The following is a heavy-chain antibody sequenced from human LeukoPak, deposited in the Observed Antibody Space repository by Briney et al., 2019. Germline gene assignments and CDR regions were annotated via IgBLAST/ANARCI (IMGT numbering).Heavy chain of an antibody. CDR1: GCTFTGYY. D-gene: IGHD4-4*01. V-gene: IGHV1-2*02. CDR3: AREFSNYLYYFDY. J-gene: IGHJ4*02. CDR2: INPNSGGT. Sequence: ASVKVSCKASGCTFTGYYMHWVRQAPGQGLEWMGWINPNSGGTNYAQKFQGRVTMTRDTSISTAYMELSRLRSDDTAVYYCAREFSNYLYYFDYWGQGTLVTVSS.